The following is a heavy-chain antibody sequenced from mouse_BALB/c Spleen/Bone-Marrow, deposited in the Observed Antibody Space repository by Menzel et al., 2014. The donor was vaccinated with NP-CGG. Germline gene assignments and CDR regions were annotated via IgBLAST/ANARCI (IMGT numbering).Heavy chain of an antibody. V-gene: IGHV1-69*02. CDR1: GYSFTSYW. CDR3: ARLEGNYGSTFAY. Sequence: QVHVKQSGAELVRPGASVKLSCKASGYSFTSYWMNWVKQRPGQGLEWIGVIHPSDTETRLNQRFKDKATLTVDKSSSTAYMQLSSPTSEDSAVYYCARLEGNYGSTFAYWGQGTLVTVSA. J-gene: IGHJ3*01. D-gene: IGHD1-1*01. CDR2: IHPSDTET.